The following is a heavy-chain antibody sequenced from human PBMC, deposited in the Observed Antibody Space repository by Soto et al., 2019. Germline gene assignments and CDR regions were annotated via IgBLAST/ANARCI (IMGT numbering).Heavy chain of an antibody. D-gene: IGHD3-22*01. J-gene: IGHJ6*02. V-gene: IGHV3-23*01. CDR2: ISGGGGST. CDR3: AKALNFYDSSVYYGMDV. CDR1: GFTFSSYA. Sequence: AGGSLRLSCAASGFTFSSYAMSWVRQAPGKGLEWVSAISGGGGSTYYADSVKGRFTISRDNSKNTLYLQMNSLRAEDTAIYYCAKALNFYDSSVYYGMDVWGQGTTVTVSS.